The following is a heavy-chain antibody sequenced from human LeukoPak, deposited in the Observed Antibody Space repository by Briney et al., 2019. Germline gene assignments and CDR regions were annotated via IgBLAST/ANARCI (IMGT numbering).Heavy chain of an antibody. D-gene: IGHD5-18*01. V-gene: IGHV3-48*03. CDR3: ARRGIQLWPHDDY. CDR1: GFTFSGYE. J-gene: IGHJ4*02. Sequence: GSLRLSCTVSGFTFSGYEMNWVRQAPGKGLEWVSYISSSGSTIFYADSVKGRFTISRDNDKNSLYLQMNSLRAEDTAVYYCARRGIQLWPHDDYWGQGTLVTVSS. CDR2: ISSSGSTI.